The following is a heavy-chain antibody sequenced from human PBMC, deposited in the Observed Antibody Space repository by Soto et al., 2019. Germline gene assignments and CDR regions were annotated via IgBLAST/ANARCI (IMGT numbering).Heavy chain of an antibody. J-gene: IGHJ6*02. D-gene: IGHD5-18*01. CDR1: GGTFSSYA. CDR2: IIPIFGTA. V-gene: IGHV1-69*01. CDR3: ARDEVDTAMVSSQYGMDV. Sequence: QVQLVQSGAEVKKPGSSVKVSCKASGGTFSSYAISWVRQAPGQGLEWMGGIIPIFGTANYAQKFQGRVTITADESTSTVYMGLSSLRSEDTAVYYCARDEVDTAMVSSQYGMDVWGQGTTVTVSS.